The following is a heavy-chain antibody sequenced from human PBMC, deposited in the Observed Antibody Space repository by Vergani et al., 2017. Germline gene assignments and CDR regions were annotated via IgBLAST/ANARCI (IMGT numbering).Heavy chain of an antibody. V-gene: IGHV1-2*02. J-gene: IGHJ4*02. D-gene: IGHD3-3*01. CDR3: ARGDYEFWSGYDRGFDY. CDR1: GYTFTGYY. CDR2: INPNRGGT. Sequence: QVQLVQSGAEVKKPGASVKVSCKASGYTFTGYYMHWVRQAPGQGLEWMGWINPNRGGTNYAQKFQGRVTMTRDTSISTAYMELSRLRSDDTAVYYCARGDYEFWSGYDRGFDYWGQGTLVTVSS.